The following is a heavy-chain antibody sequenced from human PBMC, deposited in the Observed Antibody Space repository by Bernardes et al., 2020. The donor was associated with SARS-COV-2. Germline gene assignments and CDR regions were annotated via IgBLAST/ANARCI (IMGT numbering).Heavy chain of an antibody. CDR1: GGSFSGYY. J-gene: IGHJ5*02. Sequence: SETLSLTCAVYGGSFSGYYWSWIRQPPGKGLEWIGEINHSGSTNYNPSLKSRVTISVDTSKNQFSLKLSSVTAADTAVYYCARGGVYNWFDPWGQGTLVTVSS. CDR3: ARGGVYNWFDP. D-gene: IGHD2-8*01. V-gene: IGHV4-34*01. CDR2: INHSGST.